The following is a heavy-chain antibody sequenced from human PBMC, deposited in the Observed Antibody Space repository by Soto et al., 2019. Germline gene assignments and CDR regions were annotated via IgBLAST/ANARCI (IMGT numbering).Heavy chain of an antibody. CDR3: ARLMLVTVGEAFDI. D-gene: IGHD2-2*01. Sequence: PGGSLRLSCAASGFTFRTYSMNWVRQVPGKGLEWISYISSSSTTIYYGDSVKGRFTISRDNARNSLYLQMNSLRHEDTAVYYCARLMLVTVGEAFDIWGQGTMVTVSS. V-gene: IGHV3-48*02. CDR2: ISSSSTTI. CDR1: GFTFRTYS. J-gene: IGHJ3*02.